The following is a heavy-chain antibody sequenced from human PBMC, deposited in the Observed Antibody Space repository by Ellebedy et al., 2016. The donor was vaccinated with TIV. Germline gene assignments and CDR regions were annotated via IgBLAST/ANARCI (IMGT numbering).Heavy chain of an antibody. V-gene: IGHV4-59*01. CDR2: AFYTGYI. Sequence: MPSETLSLTCTVSDGSISNYYWSWIRQPPGKGLEWIGHAFYTGYINYNTSLKSRLSMSVDTSKNKLSLRLTSVPAADSAVYYCARSYGDIDYWGQGTLVTVSS. J-gene: IGHJ4*02. CDR3: ARSYGDIDY. CDR1: DGSISNYY. D-gene: IGHD4-17*01.